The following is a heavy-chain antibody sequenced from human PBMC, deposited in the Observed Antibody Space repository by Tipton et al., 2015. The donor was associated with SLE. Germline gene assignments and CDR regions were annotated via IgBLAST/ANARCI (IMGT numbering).Heavy chain of an antibody. J-gene: IGHJ4*02. CDR2: AYTTGSP. Sequence: TLSLTCTVSGVSISSASYYWNWIRQPAGKGLEWIGRAYTTGSPYYSPSLESRVVISMDTSKNQFSLKLSSVTAADTAVYYCARDFWGGYGSVDSWGQGTLVTVSP. CDR1: GVSISSASYY. CDR3: ARDFWGGYGSVDS. V-gene: IGHV4-61*02. D-gene: IGHD3-3*01.